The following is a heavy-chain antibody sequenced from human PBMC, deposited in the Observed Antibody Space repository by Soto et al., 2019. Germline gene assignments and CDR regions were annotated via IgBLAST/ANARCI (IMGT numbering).Heavy chain of an antibody. CDR3: AGGNALDV. CDR2: INQDGREK. J-gene: IGHJ6*02. V-gene: IGHV3-7*01. Sequence: GGSLRLSCAASRFTFSTYGMTWVRQAPGKGLEGGANINQDGREKYYMDSVKGRFTISRDNAKNSLYLQMTSLRAEDTAVYHCAGGNALDVWGQGTTVTVSS. CDR1: RFTFSTYG.